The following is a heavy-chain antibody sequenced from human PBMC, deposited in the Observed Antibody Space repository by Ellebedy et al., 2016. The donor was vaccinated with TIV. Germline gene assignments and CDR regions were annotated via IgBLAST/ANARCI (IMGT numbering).Heavy chain of an antibody. CDR2: ISGSGGST. V-gene: IGHV3-23*01. Sequence: GESLKISCAASGFTFRSYAMSWVRQAPGKGLEWVSAISGSGGSTYYADSVKGRFTISRDNSKNTLYLQMDSLRVEDTAIYYCAKRGFFDFWGQGILVTVSS. CDR3: AKRGFFDF. J-gene: IGHJ4*02. CDR1: GFTFRSYA. D-gene: IGHD3-10*01.